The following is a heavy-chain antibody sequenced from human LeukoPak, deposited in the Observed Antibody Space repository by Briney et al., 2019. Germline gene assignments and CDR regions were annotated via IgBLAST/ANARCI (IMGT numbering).Heavy chain of an antibody. CDR1: GGSISSSSYY. D-gene: IGHD1-26*01. CDR2: IYYSGST. CDR3: ARMKVGATSWFDP. Sequence: SETLSLTCTVSGGSISSSSYYWGWIRQPPGKGRERIGSIYYSGSTYYNPSLKSRVTISVDTSKNQFSLKLSSVTAADTAVYYCARMKVGATSWFDPWGQGTLVTVSS. J-gene: IGHJ5*02. V-gene: IGHV4-39*07.